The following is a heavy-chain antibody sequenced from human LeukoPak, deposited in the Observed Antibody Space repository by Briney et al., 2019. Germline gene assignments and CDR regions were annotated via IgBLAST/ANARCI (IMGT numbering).Heavy chain of an antibody. CDR3: ARDGERYSADY. V-gene: IGHV1-18*01. CDR1: GYRFTNYV. J-gene: IGHJ4*02. Sequence: ASVKVSCKASGYRFTNYVVSWVRQAPGQGLEWMGWITAYNGNTNYAQKFQDRVTMTRDTSTSTVYMELSSLRSEDTAVYYCARDGERYSADYWGQGTLVTVSS. CDR2: ITAYNGNT. D-gene: IGHD2-21*01.